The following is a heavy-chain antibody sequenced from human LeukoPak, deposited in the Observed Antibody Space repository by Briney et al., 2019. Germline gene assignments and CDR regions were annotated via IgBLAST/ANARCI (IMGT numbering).Heavy chain of an antibody. Sequence: SETLSLTCTVSGGSISSSSYYWGWIRQPPGKGLEWIGSIYYSGSTYYNPSLKCRVTISVDTSKNQFSLKLSSVTAADTAVYYCARDYGDVNWGQGTLVTVSS. CDR2: IYYSGST. J-gene: IGHJ4*02. V-gene: IGHV4-39*07. CDR1: GGSISSSSYY. D-gene: IGHD4-17*01. CDR3: ARDYGDVN.